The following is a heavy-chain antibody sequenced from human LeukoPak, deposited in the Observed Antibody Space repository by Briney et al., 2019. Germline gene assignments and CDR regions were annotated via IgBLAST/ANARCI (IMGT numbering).Heavy chain of an antibody. J-gene: IGHJ4*02. V-gene: IGHV3-7*01. Sequence: GGSLRLSCAASRFTFCSDWMSWVRQAPGKGRGWVANIKHDGGEKNYVDSVKGRFTISRDNAKKSLSLQMNSLTAEATAVYYCVKVAYISGWLGPYSFDYWGQRTLAPVSA. CDR3: VKVAYISGWLGPYSFDY. CDR1: RFTFCSDW. D-gene: IGHD6-19*01. CDR2: IKHDGGEK.